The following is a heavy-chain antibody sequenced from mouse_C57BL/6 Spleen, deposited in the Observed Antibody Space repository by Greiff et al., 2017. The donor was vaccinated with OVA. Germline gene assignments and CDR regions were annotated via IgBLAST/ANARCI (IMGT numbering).Heavy chain of an antibody. CDR3: ARHDGYYVDAMDY. J-gene: IGHJ4*01. D-gene: IGHD2-3*01. V-gene: IGHV5-9*01. Sequence: EVKLVESGGGLVKPGGSLKLSCAASGFTFSSYTMSWVRQTPEKRLEWVATISGGGGNPYYPDSVKGRFTISRDNAKNTLYLQMSSLRSEDTALYYCARHDGYYVDAMDYWGQGTSVTVSS. CDR1: GFTFSSYT. CDR2: ISGGGGNP.